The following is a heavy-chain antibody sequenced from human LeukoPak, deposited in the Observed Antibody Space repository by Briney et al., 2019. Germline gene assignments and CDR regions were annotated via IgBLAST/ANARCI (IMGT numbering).Heavy chain of an antibody. D-gene: IGHD2-2*01. J-gene: IGHJ6*03. CDR2: IIPIFGTA. V-gene: IGHV1-69*13. Sequence: SVKVSCKASRGTFISYAISWVRQAPGQGLEWMGGIIPIFGTANYAQKFQGRVTITADESTSTAYMELSSLRSEDTAVYYCAREGVVVVPAAKDYYYYYMDVWGKGTTVTVSS. CDR1: RGTFISYA. CDR3: AREGVVVVPAAKDYYYYYMDV.